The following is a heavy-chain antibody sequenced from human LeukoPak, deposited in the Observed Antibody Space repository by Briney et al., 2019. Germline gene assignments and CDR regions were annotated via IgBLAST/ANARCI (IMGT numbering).Heavy chain of an antibody. V-gene: IGHV4-39*01. CDR1: GGFISSSSYY. J-gene: IGHJ4*02. CDR3: ARLGQYSYGPIDY. Sequence: SETLSLTCTVSGGFISSSSYYWGWIRQPPGKGLEWIGSIYYSGSTYYNPSLKSRVTISVDTSKNQFSLKLSSVTAADTAVYYCARLGQYSYGPIDYWGQGTLVTVSS. CDR2: IYYSGST. D-gene: IGHD5-18*01.